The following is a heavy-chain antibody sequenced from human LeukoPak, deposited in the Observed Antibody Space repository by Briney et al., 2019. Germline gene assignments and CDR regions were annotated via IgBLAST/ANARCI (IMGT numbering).Heavy chain of an antibody. V-gene: IGHV3-30*03. J-gene: IGHJ6*02. CDR1: GFTFSSYG. CDR2: ISYDGSNK. Sequence: GGSLRLSCAASGFTFSSYGMHWVRQAPGKGLEWVAVISYDGSNKYYADSVKGRFTISRDNSKNTLYLQMNSLRAGDTAVYYCARDNSLIVPAAKNHYGMDVWGQGTTVTVSS. D-gene: IGHD2-2*01. CDR3: ARDNSLIVPAAKNHYGMDV.